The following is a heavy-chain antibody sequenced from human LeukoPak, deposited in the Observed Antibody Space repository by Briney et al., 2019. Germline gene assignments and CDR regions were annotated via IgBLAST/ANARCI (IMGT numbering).Heavy chain of an antibody. Sequence: GGSLRLSCAASGFTFDDYAMHWVRQAPGKGLEWVSGISWNSGSIGYADSVKGRFTISRDNAKNSLYLQMNSLRAEDMALHYCAKDSYSTPQYYFDYWGQGTLVTVSS. D-gene: IGHD2-21*01. J-gene: IGHJ4*02. CDR3: AKDSYSTPQYYFDY. CDR2: ISWNSGSI. V-gene: IGHV3-9*03. CDR1: GFTFDDYA.